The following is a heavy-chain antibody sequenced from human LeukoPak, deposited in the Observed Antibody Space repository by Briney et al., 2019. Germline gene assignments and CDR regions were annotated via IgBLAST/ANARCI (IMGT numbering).Heavy chain of an antibody. CDR1: GISFSGYA. CDR2: ISDSGDSS. J-gene: IGHJ5*02. Sequence: GGSLRLSCVASGISFSGYAMTWVRQSPGKGLEWVSGISDSGDSSYHADSVKGRFTIFRDNSKNTLYLQMNSLRVEDTAVYYCAKFWVVGDSTWFDPWGQGTLVAVSS. V-gene: IGHV3-23*01. D-gene: IGHD3-16*01. CDR3: AKFWVVGDSTWFDP.